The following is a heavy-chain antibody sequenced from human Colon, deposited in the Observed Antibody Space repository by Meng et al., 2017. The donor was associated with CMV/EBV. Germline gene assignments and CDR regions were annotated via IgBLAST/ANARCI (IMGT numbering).Heavy chain of an antibody. J-gene: IGHJ4*02. CDR3: AREGMSTPSAADS. CDR2: IDPNSGDT. Sequence: ASVKVFCKASGYTFTNYYMHWVRQAPGQGLEWMGWIDPNSGDTNVAQNFQGRVSMTRDTSTTTAHMELTSLTSDDTALYYCAREGMSTPSAADSWGQGTLVTVSS. CDR1: GYTFTNYY. V-gene: IGHV1-2*02. D-gene: IGHD6-25*01.